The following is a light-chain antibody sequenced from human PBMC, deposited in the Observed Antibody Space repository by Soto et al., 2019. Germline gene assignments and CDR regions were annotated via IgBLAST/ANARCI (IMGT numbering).Light chain of an antibody. J-gene: IGLJ1*01. Sequence: QSALTQPASVSGSPGQSITISCTGTKSDIGVYNYVSWYQQHPGKAPKLVICEVTNRPSGVSSRFSGSKSGNRASLTISGLQAEDEADYYCSSHTTSSALQVFGTGTKVTV. CDR3: SSHTTSSALQV. CDR1: KSDIGVYNY. CDR2: EVT. V-gene: IGLV2-14*01.